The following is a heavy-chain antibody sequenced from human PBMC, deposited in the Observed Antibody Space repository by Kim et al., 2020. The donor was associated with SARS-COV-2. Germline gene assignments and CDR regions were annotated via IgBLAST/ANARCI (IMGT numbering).Heavy chain of an antibody. CDR1: GYTFTSYA. D-gene: IGHD1-1*01. Sequence: ASVKVSCKASGYTFTSYAMHWVRQAPGQRLEWMGWINAGNGNTKYSQKFQGRVTITRDTSASTAYMELSSLRSEDTAVYYCARVLYNWKNYYYGMDVWGQGTTVTVSS. J-gene: IGHJ6*02. CDR3: ARVLYNWKNYYYGMDV. CDR2: INAGNGNT. V-gene: IGHV1-3*01.